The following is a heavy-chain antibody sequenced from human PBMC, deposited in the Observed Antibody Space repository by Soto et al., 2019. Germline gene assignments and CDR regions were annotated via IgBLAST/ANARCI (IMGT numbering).Heavy chain of an antibody. J-gene: IGHJ4*02. Sequence: GGSLRLSCAASGFTFSSYAMSWVRQAPGKGLEWVSAISGSGGSTYYADSVKCRFTISRDNSKNTLYLQMNSLRAEDTAVYYCAKDIAAAGTNDYFDYRSQLHPVTVP. CDR2: ISGSGGST. CDR3: AKDIAAAGTNDYFDY. CDR1: GFTFSSYA. V-gene: IGHV3-23*01. D-gene: IGHD6-13*01.